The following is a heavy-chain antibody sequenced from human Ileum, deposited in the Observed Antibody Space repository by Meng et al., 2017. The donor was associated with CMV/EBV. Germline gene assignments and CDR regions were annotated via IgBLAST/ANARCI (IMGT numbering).Heavy chain of an antibody. CDR3: ARAAARGVPVDL. J-gene: IGHJ5*02. CDR1: GGSFKCDY. CDR2: IHPSRTT. D-gene: IGHD3-10*01. V-gene: IGHV4-4*07. Sequence: QLDLPGRGTRPLKLPDTLSLTFTFIGGSFKCDYWPWLRQPAGKGLECIGRIHPSRTTDDNHSLRGRVTMSLDTSKNQFSLKLTSVPAADTAVYYCARAAARGVPVDLWGQGTLVTVSS.